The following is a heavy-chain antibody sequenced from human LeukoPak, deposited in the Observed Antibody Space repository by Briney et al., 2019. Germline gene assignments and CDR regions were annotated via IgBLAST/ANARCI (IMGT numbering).Heavy chain of an antibody. Sequence: GGSLRLSCAASGFTFSSYGMHRVRQAPGKGLEWVAFIRYDGSNKYYADSVKGRFTISRDNSKNTLYLQMNSLRAEDTAVYYCAKNPVGGSGSVVTATHFDYWGQGTLVTVSS. CDR3: AKNPVGGSGSVVTATHFDY. CDR2: IRYDGSNK. J-gene: IGHJ4*02. V-gene: IGHV3-30*02. CDR1: GFTFSSYG. D-gene: IGHD2-21*02.